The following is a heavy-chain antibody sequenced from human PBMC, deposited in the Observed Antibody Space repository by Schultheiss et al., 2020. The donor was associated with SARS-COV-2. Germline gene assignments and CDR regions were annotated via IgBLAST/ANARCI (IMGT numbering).Heavy chain of an antibody. Sequence: GGSLRLSCAASGFTFSSYAMSWVRQAPGKGLEWVSAISGSGGSTYYADSVKGRFTISRDNSKNTLYLQMNSLRAEDTAVYYCAKDRAIGVVGVTYYYYGMDVWGQGTTVTVSS. CDR3: AKDRAIGVVGVTYYYYGMDV. J-gene: IGHJ6*02. CDR2: ISGSGGST. V-gene: IGHV3-23*01. D-gene: IGHD1-26*01. CDR1: GFTFSSYA.